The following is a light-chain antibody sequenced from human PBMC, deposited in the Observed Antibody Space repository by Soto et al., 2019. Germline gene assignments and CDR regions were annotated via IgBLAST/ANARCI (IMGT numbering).Light chain of an antibody. CDR1: RSNIGNNA. CDR3: AAWDDSLNGRV. J-gene: IGLJ2*01. V-gene: IGLV1-36*01. CDR2: YDD. Sequence: QSVLTQPPSVSEAPRQRVTISCSGSRSNIGNNAVSWYQQLPGTAPKLLIYYDDLLPSGVSDRFSGSKSGTSASLAISGLQSEDEADYYCAAWDDSLNGRVFGGGTKLTVL.